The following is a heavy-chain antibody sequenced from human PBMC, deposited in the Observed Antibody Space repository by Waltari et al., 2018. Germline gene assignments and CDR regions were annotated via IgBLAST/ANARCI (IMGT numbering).Heavy chain of an antibody. J-gene: IGHJ4*02. CDR2: INHSGSP. Sequence: QVQLQQWGAGLLKPSETLSLTCAVYGGSFSGYYWSWIRQPPGRGLEWIGEINHSGSPNYNPSLKSRVTISVDTSKNQFSLKLSSVTAADTAVYYCARLRITMVRGVSMYYFDYWGQGTLVTVSS. D-gene: IGHD3-10*01. CDR1: GGSFSGYY. V-gene: IGHV4-34*01. CDR3: ARLRITMVRGVSMYYFDY.